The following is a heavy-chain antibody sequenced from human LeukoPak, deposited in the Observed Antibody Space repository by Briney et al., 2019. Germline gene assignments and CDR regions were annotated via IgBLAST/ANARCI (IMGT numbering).Heavy chain of an antibody. J-gene: IGHJ4*02. CDR1: GFTFSSYS. D-gene: IGHD2-21*01. Sequence: PGGSLRLSCAASGFTFSSYSMNWVRQAPGKGLEWVSSISSSSSYIYYAGSVKGRFIISRDNAKNSLYLQMNSLRAEDTAVYYCARGVSDWGQGTLVTVSS. CDR3: ARGVSD. V-gene: IGHV3-21*01. CDR2: ISSSSSYI.